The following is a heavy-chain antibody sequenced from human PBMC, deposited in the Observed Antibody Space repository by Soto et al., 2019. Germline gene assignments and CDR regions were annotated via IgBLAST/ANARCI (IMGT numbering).Heavy chain of an antibody. CDR1: GGSFSGYY. J-gene: IGHJ6*03. D-gene: IGHD3-3*01. V-gene: IGHV4-34*01. Sequence: SETLSLTCAVYGGSFSGYYWSWIRQPPGKGLEWIGEINHSGSTNYNPSLKSRVTISVDTSKNQFSLKLSSVTAAATAVYYCARRIAEYYDFWSGYSQSYMDVWGKGTTVTVSS. CDR3: ARRIAEYYDFWSGYSQSYMDV. CDR2: INHSGST.